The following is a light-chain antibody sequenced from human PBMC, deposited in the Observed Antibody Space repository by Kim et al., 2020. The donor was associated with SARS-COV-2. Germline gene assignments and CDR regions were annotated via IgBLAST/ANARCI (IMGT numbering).Light chain of an antibody. J-gene: IGKJ1*01. CDR2: AAS. CDR3: QQYDSYPRT. CDR1: QSISSW. V-gene: IGKV1D-16*01. Sequence: DIQMTQSPSSLSASVGDRVTITCRASQSISSWLAWYQQKPGKPPKSLIYAASILQSGVPSRFSGSGSGTDFTLSISSLQPEDFATYYCQQYDSYPRTFGQGTKVDIK.